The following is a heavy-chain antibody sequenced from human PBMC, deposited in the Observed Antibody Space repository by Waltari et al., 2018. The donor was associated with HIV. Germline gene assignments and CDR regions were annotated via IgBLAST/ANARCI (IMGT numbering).Heavy chain of an antibody. D-gene: IGHD3-22*01. V-gene: IGHV1-3*01. Sequence: QVQLVQSGAEVKKPGASVKVSFKASGYTFTSYAMHLLSQAPGQRLEWMGWINAGNGNTKYLRKFQGGVAITRNTAASTAYMELSSLRSEDTAVYYCARAAHSYYDSSPYYFDYWGQGSLVTVSS. CDR2: INAGNGNT. CDR3: ARAAHSYYDSSPYYFDY. CDR1: GYTFTSYA. J-gene: IGHJ4*02.